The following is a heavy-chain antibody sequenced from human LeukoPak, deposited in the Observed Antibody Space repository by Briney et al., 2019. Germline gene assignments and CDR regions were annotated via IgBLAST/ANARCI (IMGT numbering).Heavy chain of an antibody. Sequence: GASVKVSCKASVYTFTSYYMHWVRQAPGQGLEWMGLINPTGGSTGYAQKFQGRVTMTRDMSTSTDYMELSSLRSEDTAIYYCARDNSVGDNAWWFDPWGQGTLVTVSS. J-gene: IGHJ5*02. V-gene: IGHV1-46*01. D-gene: IGHD1-26*01. CDR1: VYTFTSYY. CDR2: INPTGGST. CDR3: ARDNSVGDNAWWFDP.